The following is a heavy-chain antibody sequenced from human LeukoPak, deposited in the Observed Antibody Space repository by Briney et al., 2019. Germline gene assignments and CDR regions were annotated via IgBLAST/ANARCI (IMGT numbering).Heavy chain of an antibody. CDR1: GGSISSYY. J-gene: IGHJ4*02. V-gene: IGHV4-59*06. D-gene: IGHD3-10*01. CDR2: IYYSGST. CDR3: ARDFRSGSGSYIDY. Sequence: SETLSLTCTVSGGSISSYYWSWIRQHPGKGLEWIGYIYYSGSTYYNPSLKSRVTISVDTSKNQFSLKLSSVTAADTAVYYCARDFRSGSGSYIDYWGQGTLVTVSS.